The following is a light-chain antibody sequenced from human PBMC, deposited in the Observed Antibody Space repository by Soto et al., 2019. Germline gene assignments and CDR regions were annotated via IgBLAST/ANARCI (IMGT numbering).Light chain of an antibody. Sequence: EIVLTQSPATLSLSPVERATLSCSASQSVSTFLALYQKKPGQPPRLLIYDASNRTTGIPARFSGSGSGTDSTLTITSLEPEDSAVYYCQQSGGWPPITFGQGTRLEIK. CDR2: DAS. V-gene: IGKV3-11*01. J-gene: IGKJ5*01. CDR3: QQSGGWPPIT. CDR1: QSVSTF.